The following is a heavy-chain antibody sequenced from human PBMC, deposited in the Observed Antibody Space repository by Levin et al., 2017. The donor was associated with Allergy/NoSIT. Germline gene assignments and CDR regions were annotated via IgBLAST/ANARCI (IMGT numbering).Heavy chain of an antibody. Sequence: GESLKISCKASGYTFTSYGISWVRQAPGQGLEWMGWISAYNGNTNYAQKLQGRVTMTTDTSTSTAYMELRSLRSDDTAVYYCARDRGVREYSSGWYGKQDFDYWGQGTLVTVSS. CDR3: ARDRGVREYSSGWYGKQDFDY. CDR1: GYTFTSYG. J-gene: IGHJ4*02. CDR2: ISAYNGNT. D-gene: IGHD6-19*01. V-gene: IGHV1-18*01.